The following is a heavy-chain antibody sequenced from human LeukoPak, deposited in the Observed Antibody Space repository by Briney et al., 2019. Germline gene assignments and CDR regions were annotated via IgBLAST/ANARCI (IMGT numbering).Heavy chain of an antibody. CDR3: ARDRAGFGELLSD. D-gene: IGHD3-10*01. CDR2: ISSSSSTI. J-gene: IGHJ4*02. CDR1: GFTFSSYS. Sequence: GGSLRLSCAASGFTFSSYSMNWVRQAPGKGLEWVSYISSSSSTIYYADSVKGRFTISRDNAKNSLYLQMNSLRAEDTAVYYCARDRAGFGELLSDWGQGTLVTVSS. V-gene: IGHV3-48*04.